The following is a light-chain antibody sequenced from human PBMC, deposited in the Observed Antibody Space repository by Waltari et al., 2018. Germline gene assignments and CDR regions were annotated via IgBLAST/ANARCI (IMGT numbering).Light chain of an antibody. Sequence: DIVLTQSPGTLSLSPGERVILSCRVSQSVSRALAWYQQKPGQAPRLLIYGASNRATGIPDRFSGSGSGTDFSLTISRLEPEDFAVYYCQHYVRLPVTFGKGTKVEIK. CDR3: QHYVRLPVT. J-gene: IGKJ1*01. CDR1: QSVSRA. V-gene: IGKV3-20*01. CDR2: GAS.